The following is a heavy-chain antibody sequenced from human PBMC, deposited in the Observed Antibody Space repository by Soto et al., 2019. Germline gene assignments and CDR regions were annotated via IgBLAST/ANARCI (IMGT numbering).Heavy chain of an antibody. D-gene: IGHD3-22*01. CDR1: GGTFSSYA. V-gene: IGHV1-18*01. Sequence: ASVKVSCKASGGTFSSYAVSWVRQAPGQGLEWMGWINPSDGNRNFAQKFEDRVTMTTATSTNTVFLELRSLKSDDTAIYYCARDRLRGYDSSGFYSWGQGTMVTVSS. CDR2: INPSDGNR. CDR3: ARDRLRGYDSSGFYS. J-gene: IGHJ4*02.